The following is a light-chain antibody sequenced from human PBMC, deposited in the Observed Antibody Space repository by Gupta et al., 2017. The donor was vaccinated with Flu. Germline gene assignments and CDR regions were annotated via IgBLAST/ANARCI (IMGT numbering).Light chain of an antibody. CDR2: QDS. V-gene: IGLV3-1*01. CDR1: NLGGKS. J-gene: IGLJ1*01. CDR3: QTWHSSTYV. Sequence: SYELTQPPSVSVSPGQTATITCSGDNLGGKSACWYQQKPGQSPVLVIFQDSKRPSGIPARFSGSNSGNTATLTISGTQTLDEADYYCQTWHSSTYVFGTGTKVTVL.